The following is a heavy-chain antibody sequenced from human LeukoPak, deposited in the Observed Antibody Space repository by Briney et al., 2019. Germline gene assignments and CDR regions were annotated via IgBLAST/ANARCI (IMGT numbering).Heavy chain of an antibody. D-gene: IGHD3-16*02. Sequence: PGGSLRLSCAASGFTFSSYSMNWVRQAPGKGLEWVSSISSSSSYIYYADSVKGRFTISRDNAKNSLYLQMNSLRAEDTAVYYCARDTRGPYVWGSYRPFDYWGQGTLVTVSS. J-gene: IGHJ4*02. CDR3: ARDTRGPYVWGSYRPFDY. CDR2: ISSSSSYI. CDR1: GFTFSSYS. V-gene: IGHV3-21*01.